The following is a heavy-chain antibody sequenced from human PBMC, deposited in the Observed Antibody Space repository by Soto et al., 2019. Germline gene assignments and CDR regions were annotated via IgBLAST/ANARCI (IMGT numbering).Heavy chain of an antibody. V-gene: IGHV1-18*01. J-gene: IGHJ3*02. D-gene: IGHD5-18*01. Sequence: ASVKVSCKASGYTFTSYGISWVRQAPGQGLEWMGWISAYNGNTNYAQKLQGRVTMTTDTSTSTAYMELRSLRSDDTAVYHCARGMIQLWPHDAFDIWGQGTMVTVSS. CDR1: GYTFTSYG. CDR3: ARGMIQLWPHDAFDI. CDR2: ISAYNGNT.